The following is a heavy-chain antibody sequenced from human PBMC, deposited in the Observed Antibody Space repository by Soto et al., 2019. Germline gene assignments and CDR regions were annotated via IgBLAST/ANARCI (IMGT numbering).Heavy chain of an antibody. D-gene: IGHD3-10*01. CDR2: INPILSMS. J-gene: IGHJ4*01. V-gene: IGHV1-69*02. Sequence: GYSVNVYCKTSGEAFRFYTINWYREAPGLGLEWVGRINPILSMSNYAQKFQGRVTMTADKSTNTAYMELRSLRSEDTAMYFCTPSHGSAHPVFDSWG. CDR1: GEAFRFYT. CDR3: TPSHGSAHPVFDS.